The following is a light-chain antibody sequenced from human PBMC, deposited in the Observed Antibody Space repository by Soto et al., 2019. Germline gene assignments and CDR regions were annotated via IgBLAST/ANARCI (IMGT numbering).Light chain of an antibody. CDR1: QSINKW. Sequence: DIQMTQSPSTLSASVGDRVTITCRASQSINKWLAWYQQKPGKAPKVLIYDAFSLERGVPSRFSGSGSGAEFILIISNLQPDDFSTYYCQQYNSYWTFGQGTKVEIK. J-gene: IGKJ1*01. CDR3: QQYNSYWT. V-gene: IGKV1-5*01. CDR2: DAF.